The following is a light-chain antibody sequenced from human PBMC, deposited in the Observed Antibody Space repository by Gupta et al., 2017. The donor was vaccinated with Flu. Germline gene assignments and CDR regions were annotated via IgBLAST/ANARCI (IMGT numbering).Light chain of an antibody. Sequence: VLTPPPSVSGAPGQRVTISCTASSSNIGAGYDVHWYQQLPGTAPKLHIYGNTHRPSGVPDRFSGSKSGTSASLAITGLQAEDEGDYYCQAYDRSLSGYVFGTGTRVTVV. J-gene: IGLJ1*01. CDR2: GNT. CDR1: SSNIGAGYD. CDR3: QAYDRSLSGYV. V-gene: IGLV1-40*01.